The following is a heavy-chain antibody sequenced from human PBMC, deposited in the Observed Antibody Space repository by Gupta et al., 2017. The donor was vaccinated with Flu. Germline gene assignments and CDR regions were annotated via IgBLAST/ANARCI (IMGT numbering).Heavy chain of an antibody. CDR3: ARDKASEITIFGVVEGSGSNWFDP. CDR2: ISSSSSTI. CDR1: GFTFSSYS. Sequence: EVQLVESGGGLVQPGGSLRLSCAASGFTFSSYSMNWVRQAPGKGLEWVSYISSSSSTIYYADSVKGRFTISRDNAKNSLYLQMNSLRDEDTAVYYCARDKASEITIFGVVEGSGSNWFDPWGQGTRVTVSS. D-gene: IGHD3-3*01. V-gene: IGHV3-48*02. J-gene: IGHJ5*02.